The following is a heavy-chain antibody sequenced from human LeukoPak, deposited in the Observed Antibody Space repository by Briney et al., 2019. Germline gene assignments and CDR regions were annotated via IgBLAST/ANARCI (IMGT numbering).Heavy chain of an antibody. CDR1: GFTFSNYA. CDR2: INGRGGST. CDR3: AKDRLGAMMYFDF. V-gene: IGHV3-23*01. D-gene: IGHD1-26*01. J-gene: IGHJ4*02. Sequence: TGGSLRLSCAASGFTFSNYAMSWVRQAPGKGLEWVSSINGRGGSTYYADSVKGRFTISRDNSKNTLYLQMNSLRVEDTAVYYCAKDRLGAMMYFDFWGQGTLVTVSS.